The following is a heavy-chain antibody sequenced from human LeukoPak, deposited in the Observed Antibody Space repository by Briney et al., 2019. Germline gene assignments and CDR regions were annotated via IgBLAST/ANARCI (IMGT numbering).Heavy chain of an antibody. D-gene: IGHD2-8*01. CDR2: IKPDGSEQ. Sequence: GGSLRLSCAASGFTFTNYWMHWVRQAPGKGLEWVANIKPDGSEQYYVDSVKGRFTISRDNAKNSLYLQMNSLRAEDTDVYYCARANNGGLDYWGQGTLVTVSA. CDR3: ARANNGGLDY. V-gene: IGHV3-7*01. CDR1: GFTFTNYW. J-gene: IGHJ4*02.